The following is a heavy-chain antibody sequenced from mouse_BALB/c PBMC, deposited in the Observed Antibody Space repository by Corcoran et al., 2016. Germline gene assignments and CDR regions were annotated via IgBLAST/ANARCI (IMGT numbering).Heavy chain of an antibody. CDR1: GFPITSGYY. CDR3: AGDYYGYWYFDV. Sequence: QMQLQESGPGLVKPSQSLFLACSITGFPITSGYYWIWIRQSPGKPLEWMGYITHSGETFYNPSLQSPISITSETSKNQFFLQLNSVTTEDTAMYYCAGDYYGYWYFDVWGAGTTVTVSS. J-gene: IGHJ1*01. V-gene: IGHV12-3*02. CDR2: ITHSGET. D-gene: IGHD1-1*01.